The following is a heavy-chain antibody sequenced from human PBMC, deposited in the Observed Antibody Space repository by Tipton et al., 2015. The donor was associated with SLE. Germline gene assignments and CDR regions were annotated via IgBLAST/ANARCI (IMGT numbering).Heavy chain of an antibody. D-gene: IGHD5-12*01. CDR1: GGNFSSYA. Sequence: QVQLVQSGAEVKKPGTSVKVSCKASGGNFSSYAISWVRQAPGQGLEWMGEIIPIFGTANYAQKFQGRVTITADEATSTAYMDLSSLRSEDTAVYYCARDRPPVVPTTRDAFDFLSQGTRVSVSS. J-gene: IGHJ3*01. CDR3: ARDRPPVVPTTRDAFDF. V-gene: IGHV1-69*01. CDR2: IIPIFGTA.